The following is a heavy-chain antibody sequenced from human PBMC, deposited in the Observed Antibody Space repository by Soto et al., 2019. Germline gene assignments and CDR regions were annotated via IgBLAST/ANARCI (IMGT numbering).Heavy chain of an antibody. CDR3: AGLKMAGLTEEAGYFEY. V-gene: IGHV4-31*03. J-gene: IGHJ4*02. CDR1: GGSISSGDYY. Sequence: SETLSLTCTVSGGSISSGDYYWGWIRQHSGKGLEWIGHIIYTGTAYYKPSLQSRVTISLDTSKSQFSLKVNSVNVADTAVYYCAGLKMAGLTEEAGYFEYWGPGALVTFSS. CDR2: IIYTGTA. D-gene: IGHD6-19*01.